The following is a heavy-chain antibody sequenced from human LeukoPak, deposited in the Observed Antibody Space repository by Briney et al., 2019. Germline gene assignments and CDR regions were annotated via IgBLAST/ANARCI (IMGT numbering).Heavy chain of an antibody. CDR1: GFTFSNYG. J-gene: IGHJ4*02. Sequence: GGSLRLSCAASGFTFSNYGMNWVRQAPEKGLEWVSYISSSGDAIYYADSVKGRFTISRDNAKNSLYVEMNSLRDEDTGVYYCARAMRSGYDYWGQGTLVTVFS. CDR2: ISSSGDAI. D-gene: IGHD5-12*01. CDR3: ARAMRSGYDY. V-gene: IGHV3-48*02.